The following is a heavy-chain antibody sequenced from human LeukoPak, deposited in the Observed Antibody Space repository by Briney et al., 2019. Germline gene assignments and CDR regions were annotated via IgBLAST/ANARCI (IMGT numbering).Heavy chain of an antibody. Sequence: LRLSCAAYGFTFSDYYWSWIRQHPGKGLEWIGYIYYSGSTYYNPSLKSRVTISVDTSKNQFSLKLSSVTAADTAVYYCARGNSYYDSSGAFDYWGQGTLVTVSS. D-gene: IGHD3-22*01. V-gene: IGHV4-31*02. J-gene: IGHJ4*02. CDR3: ARGNSYYDSSGAFDY. CDR1: GFTFSDYY. CDR2: IYYSGST.